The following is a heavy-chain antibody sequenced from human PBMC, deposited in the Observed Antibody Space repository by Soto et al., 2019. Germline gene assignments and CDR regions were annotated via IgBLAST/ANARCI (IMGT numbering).Heavy chain of an antibody. V-gene: IGHV1-3*01. J-gene: IGHJ5*02. Sequence: ASVKVSCKASGYTFTSHGIHWVRQAPGQRLEWMGWINAANGDTKYSPKFQGRVTITRDTSASTAYMELSSLRSEDTAVYYCVRRHVSATGIDWFDPWGQGTLVTV. CDR2: INAANGDT. CDR1: GYTFTSHG. CDR3: VRRHVSATGIDWFDP. D-gene: IGHD6-13*01.